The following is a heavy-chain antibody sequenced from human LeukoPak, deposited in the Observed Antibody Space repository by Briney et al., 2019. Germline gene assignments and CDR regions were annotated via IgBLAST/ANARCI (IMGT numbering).Heavy chain of an antibody. CDR1: GYTFTSYG. CDR2: ISAYNGNT. D-gene: IGHD3-10*01. J-gene: IGHJ4*02. Sequence: GASVKVSCKASGYTFTSYGISWVRQAPGQGLEWMGWISAYNGNTNYAQKLQGRVTMTTDTSTSTAYMELRSLRSDDTAVYYCARDKNIDYYGSGSYKLDYWGQGTLVTVSS. CDR3: ARDKNIDYYGSGSYKLDY. V-gene: IGHV1-18*01.